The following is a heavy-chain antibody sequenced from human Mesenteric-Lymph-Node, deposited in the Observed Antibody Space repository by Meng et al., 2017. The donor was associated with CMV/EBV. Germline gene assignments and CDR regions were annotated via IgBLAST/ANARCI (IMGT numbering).Heavy chain of an antibody. CDR1: GYTFTSYW. Sequence: GESLKISCKASGYTFTSYWIGWVRQMSGKGLEWMGTINPADSDARYSPSFQGHVTISVDKTINTAYLQWSSLEASDTAMYYCARPNWYDGRKSAFNIWGQGTLVTVSS. CDR3: ARPNWYDGRKSAFNI. V-gene: IGHV5-51*01. J-gene: IGHJ3*02. CDR2: INPADSDA. D-gene: IGHD1-1*01.